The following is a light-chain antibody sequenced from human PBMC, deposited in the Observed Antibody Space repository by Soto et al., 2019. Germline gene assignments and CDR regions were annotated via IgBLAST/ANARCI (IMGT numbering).Light chain of an antibody. CDR3: GTWATSLSVWV. Sequence: QSVLTQPPSVSATPGQTVAISCSGSNSNIGNNYVSWYLHLPGTAPKLLIYDNHMRPSGMPDRFSGSKSGTSATLAISGLQAGDEADYYCGTWATSLSVWVFGGGTKLTVL. V-gene: IGLV1-51*01. CDR2: DNH. J-gene: IGLJ3*02. CDR1: NSNIGNNY.